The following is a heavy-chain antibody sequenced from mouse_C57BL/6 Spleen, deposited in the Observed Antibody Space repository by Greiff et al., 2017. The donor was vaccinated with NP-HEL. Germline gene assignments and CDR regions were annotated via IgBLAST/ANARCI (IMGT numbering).Heavy chain of an antibody. V-gene: IGHV5-17*01. CDR3: ARGLYYGSSYGFDY. CDR2: ISSGSSTI. D-gene: IGHD1-1*01. Sequence: EVKLMESGGGLVKPGGSLKLSCAASGFTFSDYGMHWVRQAPEKGLEWVAYISSGSSTIYYADTVKGRFTISRDNAKNTLFLQMTSLRSEDTAMYYCARGLYYGSSYGFDYWGQGTTLTVSS. CDR1: GFTFSDYG. J-gene: IGHJ2*01.